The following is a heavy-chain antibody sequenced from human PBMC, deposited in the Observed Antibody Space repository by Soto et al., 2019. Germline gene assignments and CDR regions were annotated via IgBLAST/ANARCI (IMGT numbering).Heavy chain of an antibody. Sequence: LRRSCAASGFSLRPYWMDWVRQVPGRGLEWVARLSSDGFGAAYADSVKGRFFISRDIARNTLSLQMNSLRADDTAVYYCARDLGGPDYWGRGTSVTVSS. J-gene: IGHJ4*02. CDR2: LSSDGFGA. D-gene: IGHD3-16*01. V-gene: IGHV3-74*03. CDR3: ARDLGGPDY. CDR1: GFSLRPYW.